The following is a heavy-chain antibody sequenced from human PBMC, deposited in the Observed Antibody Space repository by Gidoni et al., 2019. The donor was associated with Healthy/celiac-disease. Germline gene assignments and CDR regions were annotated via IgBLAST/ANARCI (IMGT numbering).Heavy chain of an antibody. Sequence: QVQLVESGGGVLQPGRSLRLSCAPSGFTFSSYGMHWVRQAPGKGLEWVAVIWYDGSNKYYADSVKGRFTISRDNSKNTLYLQMNSLRAEDTAVYYCAREEGSYCGGDCAFDYWGQGTLVTVSS. D-gene: IGHD2-21*02. CDR2: IWYDGSNK. CDR3: AREEGSYCGGDCAFDY. CDR1: GFTFSSYG. J-gene: IGHJ4*02. V-gene: IGHV3-33*01.